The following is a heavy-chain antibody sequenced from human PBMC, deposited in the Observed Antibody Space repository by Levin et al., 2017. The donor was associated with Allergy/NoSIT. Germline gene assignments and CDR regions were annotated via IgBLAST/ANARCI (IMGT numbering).Heavy chain of an antibody. V-gene: IGHV1-69*13. CDR1: GGTFSSYA. CDR3: ARRVATIVNWFDP. Sequence: SVKVSCKASGGTFSSYAISWVRQAPGQGLEWMGGIIPIFGTANYAQKFQGRVTITADESTSTAYMELSSLRSEDTAVYYCARRVATIVNWFDPWGQGTLVTVSS. D-gene: IGHD5-12*01. J-gene: IGHJ5*02. CDR2: IIPIFGTA.